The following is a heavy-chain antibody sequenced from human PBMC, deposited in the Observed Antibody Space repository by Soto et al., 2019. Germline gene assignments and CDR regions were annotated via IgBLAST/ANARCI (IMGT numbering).Heavy chain of an antibody. CDR3: ATADTAMVPFDY. Sequence: EVQLLESGGGLVQPGGSLRLSCAASGFTFSSYAMSWVRQAPGKGLEWVSAISGSGGSTYYADSVKGRFTISRDTSKNKLYLQMSSLRVEDTAVYHCATADTAMVPFDYWGQGTLVTVSS. CDR2: ISGSGGST. V-gene: IGHV3-23*01. CDR1: GFTFSSYA. D-gene: IGHD5-18*01. J-gene: IGHJ4*02.